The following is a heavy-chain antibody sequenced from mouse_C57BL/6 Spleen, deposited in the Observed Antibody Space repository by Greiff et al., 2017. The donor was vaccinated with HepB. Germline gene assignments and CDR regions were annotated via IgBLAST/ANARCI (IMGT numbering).Heavy chain of an antibody. J-gene: IGHJ2*01. Sequence: VQLQQSGAELARPWASVKLSCKASGYTFTSYGISWVKQRTGQGLEWIGEIYPRSGYTYYNEKFKGKATLTADKSSSTAYMELRSLTSEDSAVYFCARREEYDGWYVLFDYWGQGTTLTVSS. CDR3: ARREEYDGWYVLFDY. CDR2: IYPRSGYT. CDR1: GYTFTSYG. D-gene: IGHD2-3*01. V-gene: IGHV1-81*01.